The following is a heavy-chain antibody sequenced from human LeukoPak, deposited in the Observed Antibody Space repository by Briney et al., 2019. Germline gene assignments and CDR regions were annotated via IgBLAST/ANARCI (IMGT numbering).Heavy chain of an antibody. CDR1: GGSISSYY. V-gene: IGHV4-59*01. CDR2: IYYSGST. J-gene: IGHJ6*02. Sequence: PSETLPLTCTVSGGSISSYYWSWIRQPPGKGLEWIGYIYYSGSTNYNPSLKSRVTISVDTSKNQFSLKLSSVTAADTAVYYCARFRIFPYYYYYGMDVWGQGTTVTVSS. D-gene: IGHD3-3*01. CDR3: ARFRIFPYYYYYGMDV.